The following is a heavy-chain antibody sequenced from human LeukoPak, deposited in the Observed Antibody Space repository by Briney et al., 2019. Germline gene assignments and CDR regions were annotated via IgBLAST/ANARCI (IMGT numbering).Heavy chain of an antibody. CDR2: ISYDGSNK. J-gene: IGHJ4*02. D-gene: IGHD6-19*01. V-gene: IGHV3-30-3*01. CDR3: AGGIAVAGTPAGY. CDR1: XXXXSXXA. Sequence: XLXLSCAXXXXXXSXXAMXXXRXAPXXXXXXXAVISYDGSNKYYAYSVKGRFTISRDNSKNTLYLQMNSLRAEDTAVYYCAGGIAVAGTPAGYWGQGTLVTVSS.